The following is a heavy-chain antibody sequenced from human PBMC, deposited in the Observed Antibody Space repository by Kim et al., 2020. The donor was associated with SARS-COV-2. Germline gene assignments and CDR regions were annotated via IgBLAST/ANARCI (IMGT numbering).Heavy chain of an antibody. CDR3: AKNSGRGQAYFDP. V-gene: IGHV3-23*01. CDR2: ISPSGGNT. CDR1: GFTFSNYA. Sequence: GGSLRLSCVASGFTFSNYAMTWVRQAPGKGLEWVSAISPSGGNTYYRDSVKGRFTFSRDNSRNTLFLQMNSLRAEDTAVYYCAKNSGRGQAYFDPWGQGTRVTVSS. D-gene: IGHD3-10*01. J-gene: IGHJ4*02.